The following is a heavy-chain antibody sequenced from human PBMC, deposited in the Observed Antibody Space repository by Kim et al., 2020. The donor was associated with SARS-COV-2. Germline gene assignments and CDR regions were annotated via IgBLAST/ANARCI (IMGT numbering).Heavy chain of an antibody. CDR1: GFTFSSYG. J-gene: IGHJ3*02. CDR3: AKEGLIAAAVDHDAFDI. D-gene: IGHD6-13*01. Sequence: GGSLRLSCAASGFTFSSYGMHWVRQAPGKGLEWVAVISYDGSNKYYADSVKGRFTISRDNSKNTLYLQMNSLRAEDTAVYYCAKEGLIAAAVDHDAFDIWGQGTMVTVSS. CDR2: ISYDGSNK. V-gene: IGHV3-30*18.